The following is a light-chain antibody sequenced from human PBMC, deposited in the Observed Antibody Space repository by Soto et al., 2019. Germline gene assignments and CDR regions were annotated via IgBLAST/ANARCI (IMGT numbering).Light chain of an antibody. J-gene: IGKJ1*01. CDR3: QQAYTIPWT. V-gene: IGKV1-39*01. CDR2: GAT. Sequence: DFQVTQFPSSLSASLGETITITCRSRQSISNYVNWYQQRPGKAPKALIYGATGLQSGVPSRFSGLGSGTEFTLTITGLQPEDFATYWCQQAYTIPWTFGQGTKVEAK. CDR1: QSISNY.